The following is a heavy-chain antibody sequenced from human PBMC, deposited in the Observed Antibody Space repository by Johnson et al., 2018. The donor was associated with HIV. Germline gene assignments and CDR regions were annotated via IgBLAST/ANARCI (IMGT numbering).Heavy chain of an antibody. V-gene: IGHV3-66*03. CDR1: GFSVRNNY. Sequence: VQLVESGGGLIQPGGSLRLSCAVSGFSVRNNYMSWVRQAPGKGLEWVSVFDTTGGTNYADFVKGRFTISRDNSKNTLYLQMNSLRAEDTAVYYCARARMTTVTNDAFDIWCQGTMVTVSS. CDR3: ARARMTTVTNDAFDI. J-gene: IGHJ3*02. CDR2: FDTTGGT. D-gene: IGHD4-17*01.